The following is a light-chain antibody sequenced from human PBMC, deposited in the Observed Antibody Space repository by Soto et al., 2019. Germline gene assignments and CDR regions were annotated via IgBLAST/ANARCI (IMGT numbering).Light chain of an antibody. V-gene: IGKV3-20*01. CDR3: QQYGPSLIT. J-gene: IGKJ5*01. CDR2: DAS. Sequence: ESVLTQSPGTLSLSPGARATLSCRASQSVGYSLAWYQQRPGQAPTLLISDASTRAPGIPDRFSGSGSGTDFTLTISRLQPEDYALYYCQQYGPSLITFGQGTRLEIK. CDR1: QSVGYS.